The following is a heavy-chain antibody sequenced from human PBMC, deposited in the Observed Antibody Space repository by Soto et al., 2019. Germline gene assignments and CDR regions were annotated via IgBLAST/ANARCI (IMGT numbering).Heavy chain of an antibody. J-gene: IGHJ4*02. Sequence: GGSLRLSCTASRFTFGTYAMHWVRQAPGKGLEWVAVISYDGGNKYYADSVKGRFTISRDNSKNTLYLQMNSLRAEDTAVYYCAREKASQLANFDYWGQGTLVTVSS. D-gene: IGHD6-6*01. CDR2: ISYDGGNK. CDR1: RFTFGTYA. CDR3: AREKASQLANFDY. V-gene: IGHV3-30-3*01.